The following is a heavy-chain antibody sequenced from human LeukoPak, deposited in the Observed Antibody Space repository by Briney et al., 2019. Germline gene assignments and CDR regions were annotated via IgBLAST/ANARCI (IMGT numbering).Heavy chain of an antibody. Sequence: ASVKVSCKASGGTFSSYAISWVRQAPGQGLEWMGGIIPIFGTANYAQKFQGRVTITADESTSTAYMELSSLRSEDTAVYYCARVTYDYVWGSYRYLGAFDTWGQGTMVTVSS. V-gene: IGHV1-69*13. J-gene: IGHJ3*02. D-gene: IGHD3-16*02. CDR3: ARVTYDYVWGSYRYLGAFDT. CDR2: IIPIFGTA. CDR1: GGTFSSYA.